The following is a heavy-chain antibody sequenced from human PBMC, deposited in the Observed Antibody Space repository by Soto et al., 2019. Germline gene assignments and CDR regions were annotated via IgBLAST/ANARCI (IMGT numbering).Heavy chain of an antibody. D-gene: IGHD1-26*01. J-gene: IGHJ4*02. CDR3: AAVMWELLPPSFDY. CDR1: GFTFTSSA. CDR2: IVVGSGNT. V-gene: IGHV1-58*01. Sequence: ASVKVSCKASGFTFTSSAVQWVRQARGQRLEWIGWIVVGSGNTNYAQKFQERVTITRDMSTSTAYMELSSLRSEDTAVYYCAAVMWELLPPSFDYWGQGTLVTVSS.